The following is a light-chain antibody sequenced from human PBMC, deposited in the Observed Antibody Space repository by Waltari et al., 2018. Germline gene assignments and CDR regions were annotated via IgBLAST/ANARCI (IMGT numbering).Light chain of an antibody. J-gene: IGLJ3*02. CDR3: GTDHGTGNNFMWV. CDR1: ARKDN. V-gene: IGLV9-49*03. Sequence: QPVLSLSPSASASPGAPVTLSCPHTARKDNADGYHHRPGKGPRCSMRVVTRGIVGSKGDGIPDRFSVLGSGLNRYLIIKNLQEEDESDFYCGTDHGTGNNFMWVFGGGTKLTV. CDR2: VVTRGIVG.